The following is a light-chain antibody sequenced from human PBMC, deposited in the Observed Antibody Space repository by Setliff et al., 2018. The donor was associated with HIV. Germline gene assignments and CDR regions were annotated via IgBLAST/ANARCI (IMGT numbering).Light chain of an antibody. Sequence: SVLTQPPSVSGSPGQSVTISCTGTSSDVGSYNRVSWYRQPPGTAPQVMIYEVTKRPSGVPDRLSGSKSGNTASLTISGLLAEDEADYYCCSYASNRARGFGTGTKVTVL. CDR2: EVT. J-gene: IGLJ1*01. V-gene: IGLV2-18*02. CDR1: SSDVGSYNR. CDR3: CSYASNRARG.